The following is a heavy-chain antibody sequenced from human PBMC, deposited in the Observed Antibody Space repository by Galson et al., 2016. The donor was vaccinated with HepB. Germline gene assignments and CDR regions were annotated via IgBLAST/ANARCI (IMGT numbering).Heavy chain of an antibody. Sequence: SVKVSCKASGYTFTAYGVSWVRQAPGQGLEWLGWISAHNGNTNYAQKFQGRVTMTKDTSTATAYMELRSLTSDDSAVYYCARGVSNAAYYTLDVWGQGTTVTVSS. V-gene: IGHV1-18*01. D-gene: IGHD4-11*01. CDR2: ISAHNGNT. CDR3: ARGVSNAAYYTLDV. CDR1: GYTFTAYG. J-gene: IGHJ6*02.